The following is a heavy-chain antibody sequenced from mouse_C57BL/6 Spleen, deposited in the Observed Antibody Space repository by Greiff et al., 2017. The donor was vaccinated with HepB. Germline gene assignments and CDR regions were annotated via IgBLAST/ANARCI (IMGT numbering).Heavy chain of an antibody. D-gene: IGHD1-1*01. Sequence: QVQLQQPGAELVKPGASVKMSCKASGYTFTSYWITWVKQRPGQGLEWIGDIYPGSGSTNYNEKFKSKATLTVDTSSSTAYMQRSSLTSEDSAVYYCARAEKDGSSWFAYWGQGTLVTVSA. CDR2: IYPGSGST. V-gene: IGHV1-55*01. J-gene: IGHJ3*01. CDR1: GYTFTSYW. CDR3: ARAEKDGSSWFAY.